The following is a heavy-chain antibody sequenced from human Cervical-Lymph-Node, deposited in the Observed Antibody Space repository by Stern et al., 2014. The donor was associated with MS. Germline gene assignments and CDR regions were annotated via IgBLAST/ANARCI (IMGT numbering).Heavy chain of an antibody. D-gene: IGHD6-13*01. CDR2: INHSGST. CDR3: ARDQAPLKQQLGYYYGMDV. J-gene: IGHJ6*02. Sequence: QVQLQQWGAGLLKPSETLSLTCAVYGGSFSGYYWSWIRQPPGKGLEWIGEINHSGSTNYNPSLKSRVTISVDTSKNQFSLKLSSVTAADTAVYYCARDQAPLKQQLGYYYGMDVWGQGTTVTVSS. V-gene: IGHV4-34*01. CDR1: GGSFSGYY.